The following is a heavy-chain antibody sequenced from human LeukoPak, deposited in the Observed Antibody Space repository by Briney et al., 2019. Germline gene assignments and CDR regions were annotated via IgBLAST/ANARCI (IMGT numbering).Heavy chain of an antibody. CDR3: AREYSSGRDY. Sequence: SETLSLTCTVSGGSFSSYFWSWIRQPPGKGLEWIGYIYYSGSTHYNSSLKSRVTISLDTSRNQFSLKLSSVTAADTAVYYCAREYSSGRDYWGQGTLVTVSS. CDR1: GGSFSSYF. CDR2: IYYSGST. D-gene: IGHD6-19*01. J-gene: IGHJ4*02. V-gene: IGHV4-59*01.